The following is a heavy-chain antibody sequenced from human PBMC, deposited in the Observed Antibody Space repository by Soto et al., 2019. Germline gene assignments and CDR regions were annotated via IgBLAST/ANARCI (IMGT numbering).Heavy chain of an antibody. CDR1: GYTFTEYG. D-gene: IGHD4-17*01. J-gene: IGHJ4*02. Sequence: ASVKVSCKTSGYTFTEYGISWFRQAPGQGLEWMGWISPYNGKTNHIQEFQDRVTITTDTSSTTVYMDLRTLKSDDTAIYFCARADYGDTPTYSFDHWGQGTLVIVSS. CDR2: ISPYNGKT. V-gene: IGHV1-18*01. CDR3: ARADYGDTPTYSFDH.